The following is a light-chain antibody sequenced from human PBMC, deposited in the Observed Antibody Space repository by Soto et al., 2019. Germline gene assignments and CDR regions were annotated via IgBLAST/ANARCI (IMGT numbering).Light chain of an antibody. V-gene: IGKV3-15*01. J-gene: IGKJ1*01. CDR3: QQYNNCWT. CDR2: GAS. CDR1: QSVSSN. Sequence: EIVMTQSPAPLSVSPGERATLSCRASQSVSSNLAWFQQKPGQAPRLLIYGASTRATGIPARFSGSGSGTEFTLTISSLQSEDFAVYYCQQYNNCWTFGQGTKVEIK.